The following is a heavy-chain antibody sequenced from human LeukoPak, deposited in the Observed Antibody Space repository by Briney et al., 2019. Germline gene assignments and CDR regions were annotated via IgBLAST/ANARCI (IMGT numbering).Heavy chain of an antibody. D-gene: IGHD3-10*01. J-gene: IGHJ4*02. CDR3: ARVGPIMVRGVMTFDY. CDR2: ISSSGSTI. Sequence: GGSLRLSCAASGFTFSDYYMSWIRQAPGKGLEWVSYISSSGSTIYYADSVKGRFTISRDNAKNSLHLQMNSLRAEDTAVYYCARVGPIMVRGVMTFDYWGQGTLVTVSS. CDR1: GFTFSDYY. V-gene: IGHV3-11*01.